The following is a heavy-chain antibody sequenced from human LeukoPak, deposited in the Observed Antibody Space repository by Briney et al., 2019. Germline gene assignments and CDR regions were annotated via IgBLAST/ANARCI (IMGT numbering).Heavy chain of an antibody. V-gene: IGHV4-39*01. J-gene: IGHJ4*02. D-gene: IGHD6-13*01. CDR3: ARGAWSSSSLLRSKKWLDY. Sequence: NPSETLSLTCTVSGGSISSSSYYWGWIRQPPGKGLEWIVSIYYSGSTYYNPSLKSRVTISVDTSKNQFSLKLSSATAADTAVYYCARGAWSSSSLLRSKKWLDYWGQGTLVTVSS. CDR1: GGSISSSSYY. CDR2: IYYSGST.